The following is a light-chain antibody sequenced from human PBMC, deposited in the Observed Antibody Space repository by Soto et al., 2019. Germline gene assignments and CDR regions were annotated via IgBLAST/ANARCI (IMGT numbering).Light chain of an antibody. CDR3: QQARRFPIT. J-gene: IGKJ5*01. Sequence: DIQMTQSPSSVSASFEDRVTFTCRASQAIGNLLAWYQLKAGKAPKLLIYSVSNLENGGPSRFSGSGSGTDFTLTISSLQPEDFATYYCQQARRFPITFGQGTRLEIK. V-gene: IGKV1-12*01. CDR1: QAIGNL. CDR2: SVS.